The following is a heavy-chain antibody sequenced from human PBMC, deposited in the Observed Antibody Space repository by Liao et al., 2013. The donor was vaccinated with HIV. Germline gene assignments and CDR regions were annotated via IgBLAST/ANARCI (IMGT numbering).Heavy chain of an antibody. J-gene: IGHJ6*03. CDR3: ARDCGGDCYVAPGEAYYYYYYMDV. CDR2: INQSGST. CDR1: GGSFSAYY. Sequence: QVQLQQWGAGLLKPSETLSLTCAVYGGSFSAYYWTWIRQPPGKGLEWIGEINQSGSTNYNPSLKSRVTMSVDTSKNQFSLKLSSVTAADTAVYYCARDCGGDCYVAPGEAYYYYYYMDVWGKGTTVTVSS. V-gene: IGHV4-34*02. D-gene: IGHD2-21*01.